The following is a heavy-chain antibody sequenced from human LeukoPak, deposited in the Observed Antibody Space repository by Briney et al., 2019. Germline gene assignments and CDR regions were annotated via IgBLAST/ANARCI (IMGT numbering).Heavy chain of an antibody. J-gene: IGHJ4*02. V-gene: IGHV1-18*01. D-gene: IGHD3-22*01. CDR3: ARVGGYYYDSSGYYFGLYYFDY. Sequence: ASVKVSCKASGYTFTSYGIRWVRQAPGQGLEWMGWISAYNGNTNYAQKLQGRVTMTTDTSTSTAYMELRSLRSDDTAVYYCARVGGYYYDSSGYYFGLYYFDYWGQGTLVTVSS. CDR2: ISAYNGNT. CDR1: GYTFTSYG.